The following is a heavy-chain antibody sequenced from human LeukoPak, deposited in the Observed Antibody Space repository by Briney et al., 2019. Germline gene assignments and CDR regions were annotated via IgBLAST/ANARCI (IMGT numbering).Heavy chain of an antibody. Sequence: PGGSLRLSCAASGFTFSSYAMSWVRQAPGKGLEWVSAISGSGGSTYYADSVKGRFTISRDNSQNTLYLQMNSLRAEDTAVYYCAKVLLSRYGSGSQGYYFDYWGQGTLVTVSS. CDR1: GFTFSSYA. V-gene: IGHV3-23*01. J-gene: IGHJ4*02. D-gene: IGHD3-10*01. CDR2: ISGSGGST. CDR3: AKVLLSRYGSGSQGYYFDY.